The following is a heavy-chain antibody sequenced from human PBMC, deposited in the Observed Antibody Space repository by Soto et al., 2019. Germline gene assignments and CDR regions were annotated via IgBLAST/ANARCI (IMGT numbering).Heavy chain of an antibody. D-gene: IGHD3-3*01. CDR3: ARIRDDFWSGYYTFDLDY. Sequence: GGSLRLSCAASGFTFSSYSMNWVRQAPGKGLEWVSYISSSSSTIYYADSVKGRFTISRDNAKNSLYLQMNSLRAEDTAVYYCARIRDDFWSGYYTFDLDYWGQGTLVTVSS. V-gene: IGHV3-48*01. J-gene: IGHJ4*02. CDR1: GFTFSSYS. CDR2: ISSSSSTI.